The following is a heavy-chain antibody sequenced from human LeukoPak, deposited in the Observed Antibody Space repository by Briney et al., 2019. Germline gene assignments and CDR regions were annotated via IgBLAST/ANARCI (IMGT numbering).Heavy chain of an antibody. J-gene: IGHJ6*03. CDR1: TFSDYA. CDR2: ISGRGDTT. D-gene: IGHD5/OR15-5a*01. CDR3: AKCLRAGHRPVYTYYYMDV. V-gene: IGHV3-23*01. Sequence: GGSLRLSCQFTFSDYAVSWVRQAPGKGLEWVSTISGRGDTTYYAGSVRGRFTVSRDNSKNTVFLQMNSLGADDTALYYCAKCLRAGHRPVYTYYYMDVWGKGTTVTVSS.